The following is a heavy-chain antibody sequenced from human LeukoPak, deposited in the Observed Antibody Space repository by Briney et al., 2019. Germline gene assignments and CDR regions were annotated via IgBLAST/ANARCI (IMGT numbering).Heavy chain of an antibody. D-gene: IGHD6-6*01. Sequence: GGSLRLSCAASGFTFSHHWMHWVRQAPGKGLVWVSHISSDESSTTYADSVKGRFTISRDNRKNTLYLQMNSLRAEDTAVYYCARGLGIAARPNNWFDPWGQGTLVTVSS. CDR3: ARGLGIAARPNNWFDP. V-gene: IGHV3-74*01. J-gene: IGHJ5*02. CDR1: GFTFSHHW. CDR2: ISSDESST.